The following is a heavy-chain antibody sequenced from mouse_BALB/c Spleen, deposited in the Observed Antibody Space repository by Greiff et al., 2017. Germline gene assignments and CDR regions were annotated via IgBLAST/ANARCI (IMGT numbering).Heavy chain of an antibody. J-gene: IGHJ3*01. CDR1: GFTFSSYA. CDR3: ARQIYYGYDEGFAY. D-gene: IGHD2-2*01. Sequence: EVQVVESGGGLVKPGGSLKLSCAASGFTFSSYAMSWVRQTPEKRLEWVATISSGGSYTYYPDSVKGRFTISRDNAKNTLYLQMSSLRSEDTAMYYCARQIYYGYDEGFAYWGQGTLVTVSA. V-gene: IGHV5-9-3*01. CDR2: ISSGGSYT.